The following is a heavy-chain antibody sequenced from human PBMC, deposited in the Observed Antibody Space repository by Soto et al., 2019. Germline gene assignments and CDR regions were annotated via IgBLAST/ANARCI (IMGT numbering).Heavy chain of an antibody. CDR2: IWYDGSNK. CDR1: GFTFSSYG. J-gene: IGHJ3*02. Sequence: QVQLVESGGGVVQPGRSLRLSCAASGFTFSSYGMHWVRQAPGKGLEWVAVIWYDGSNKYYADSVKGRFTISRDNSKNTLYLQMNSLRAEDTAVYYCARRRAGCKPDYGDYNCAFDIWGQGTMVTVSS. CDR3: ARRRAGCKPDYGDYNCAFDI. V-gene: IGHV3-33*01. D-gene: IGHD4-17*01.